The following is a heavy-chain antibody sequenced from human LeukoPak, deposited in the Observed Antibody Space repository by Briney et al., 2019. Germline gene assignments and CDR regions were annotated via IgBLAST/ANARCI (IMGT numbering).Heavy chain of an antibody. D-gene: IGHD4-17*01. CDR3: ARLNEQGDFGDSYFDY. V-gene: IGHV4-39*01. CDR2: IYFLGST. CDR1: GGSITSDTYF. J-gene: IGHJ4*02. Sequence: KASETLSLTCSVSGGSITSDTYFWGWIRQRPGKGLELLGNIYFLGSTFHNPSLKSRVTMSIDTSKNQFSLNLTSVTAADTAVYFCARLNEQGDFGDSYFDYWSQGTLVTVSS.